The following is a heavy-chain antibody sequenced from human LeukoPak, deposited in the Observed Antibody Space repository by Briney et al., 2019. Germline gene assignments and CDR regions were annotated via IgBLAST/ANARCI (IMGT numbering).Heavy chain of an antibody. CDR2: ISGSGGST. CDR3: ARASTGYYDSSGYHKDAFDI. Sequence: GESLRLSCAASGFTLSSYAMSWVRQAPGKGLEWVSAISGSGGSTYYADSVKGRFTISRDNSKNTLYLQMNSLRAEDTAVYYCARASTGYYDSSGYHKDAFDIWGQGTMVTVSS. CDR1: GFTLSSYA. D-gene: IGHD3-22*01. J-gene: IGHJ3*02. V-gene: IGHV3-23*01.